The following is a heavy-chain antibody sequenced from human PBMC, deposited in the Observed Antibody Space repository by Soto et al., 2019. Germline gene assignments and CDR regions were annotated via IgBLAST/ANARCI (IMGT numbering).Heavy chain of an antibody. D-gene: IGHD1-26*01. Sequence: EVQVVESGGDLVKPGGSLRLSCASSGFTFSTYTMNWVRQAPGKGLEWVSSINGRGNYIYYAESVKGRFTNSRDNAKNSLYLQMDRRRAEDTALYYCVREDGKVGTNSAFDYWGLGALVTVSS. CDR1: GFTFSTYT. CDR2: INGRGNYI. J-gene: IGHJ4*02. CDR3: VREDGKVGTNSAFDY. V-gene: IGHV3-21*01.